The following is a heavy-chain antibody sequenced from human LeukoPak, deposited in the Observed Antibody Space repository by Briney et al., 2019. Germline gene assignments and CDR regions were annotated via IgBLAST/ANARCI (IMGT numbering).Heavy chain of an antibody. J-gene: IGHJ4*02. Sequence: GGSLRLSCAASGFTFSDYAMSWVRQAPGKGLEWVSAITGSARNTYYADSVKGRFTISRDNSKNTVFLQMSSLRADDSAVYYCAKATYYYDSSGYYYWGQGTLVTVSS. V-gene: IGHV3-23*01. CDR1: GFTFSDYA. D-gene: IGHD3-22*01. CDR2: ITGSARNT. CDR3: AKATYYYDSSGYYY.